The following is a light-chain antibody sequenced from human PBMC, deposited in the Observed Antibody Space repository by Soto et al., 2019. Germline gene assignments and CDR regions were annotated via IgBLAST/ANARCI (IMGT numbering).Light chain of an antibody. J-gene: IGKJ5*01. CDR2: AAS. V-gene: IGKV1-8*01. Sequence: AIRMTQSPSSFSASTGDRVTITCRASQGISSYLAWYQQKPGKAPKLLIYAASTLQSGVPSRFSGSGSGTDFTLTISCLQSEDFATYYCQQLNFFPITFGQGTRLEIK. CDR3: QQLNFFPIT. CDR1: QGISSY.